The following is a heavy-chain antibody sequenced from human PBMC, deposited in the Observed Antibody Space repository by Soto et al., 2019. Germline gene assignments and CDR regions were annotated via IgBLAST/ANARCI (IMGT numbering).Heavy chain of an antibody. D-gene: IGHD1-26*01. CDR2: ISAYNGNT. Sequence: RXSVKVSCKASGYTFTSYGISWERQAPGQGLEWMGWISAYNGNTNYAQRLQGRVTMTTDTSTSTAYMELRSLRSDDTAVYYCVKWELSDEYYFDYWGQGTLVTVSS. CDR1: GYTFTSYG. V-gene: IGHV1-18*04. CDR3: VKWELSDEYYFDY. J-gene: IGHJ4*02.